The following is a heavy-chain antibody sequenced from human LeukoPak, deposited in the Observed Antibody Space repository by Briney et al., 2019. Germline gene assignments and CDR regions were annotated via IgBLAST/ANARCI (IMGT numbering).Heavy chain of an antibody. CDR1: GFTFSSHG. V-gene: IGHV3-23*01. CDR2: ISGSGVIT. D-gene: IGHD5-12*01. CDR3: AKDDAWVRYQD. Sequence: GGSLRLSCAASGFTFSSHGMNWVRQAPGKGLEWVSGISGSGVITYYADSVKGRFTISRDNSKNTLDLQMNSLRAEDTAAYYCAKDDAWVRYQDWGQGTLVTVSS. J-gene: IGHJ4*02.